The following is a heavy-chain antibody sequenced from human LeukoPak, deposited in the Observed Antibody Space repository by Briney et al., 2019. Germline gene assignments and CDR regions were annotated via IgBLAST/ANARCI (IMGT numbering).Heavy chain of an antibody. J-gene: IGHJ6*02. CDR2: INHSGST. CDR3: ARNYGSGSPYYYYYYGMDV. Sequence: WETLSLTCAVYGGSFSGYYWSWIRQPPGKGLEWIGEINHSGSTNYNPSLKSRVTISVDTSKNQFSLKLSSVTAADTAVYYCARNYGSGSPYYYYYYGMDVWGQGTTVTVSS. V-gene: IGHV4-34*01. D-gene: IGHD3-10*01. CDR1: GGSFSGYY.